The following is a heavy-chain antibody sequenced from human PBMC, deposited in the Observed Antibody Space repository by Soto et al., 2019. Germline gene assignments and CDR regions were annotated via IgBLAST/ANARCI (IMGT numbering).Heavy chain of an antibody. V-gene: IGHV1-69*13. Sequence: WASVKVSCKASGGTFSSYAISWVRQAPGQGLEWMGGIIPIFGTANYAQKFQGRVTITADESTSTAYMELSSLRSEDTAVYYCARSGYIVVSMDVWGQGTTVTVSS. CDR3: ARSGYIVVSMDV. D-gene: IGHD2-15*01. CDR2: IIPIFGTA. CDR1: GGTFSSYA. J-gene: IGHJ6*02.